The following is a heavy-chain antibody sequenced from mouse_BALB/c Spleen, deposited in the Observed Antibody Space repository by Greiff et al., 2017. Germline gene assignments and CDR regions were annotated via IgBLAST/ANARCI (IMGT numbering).Heavy chain of an antibody. J-gene: IGHJ3*01. V-gene: IGHV5-6-4*01. CDR1: GFTFSSYT. CDR3: TRDGNYRFAY. D-gene: IGHD2-1*01. Sequence: EVNVVESGGGLVKPGGSLKLSCAASGFTFSSYTMSWVRQTPEKRLEWVATISSGGSYTYYPDSVKGRFTISRDNAKNTLYLQMSSLKSEDTAMYYCTRDGNYRFAYWGQGTLVTVSA. CDR2: ISSGGSYT.